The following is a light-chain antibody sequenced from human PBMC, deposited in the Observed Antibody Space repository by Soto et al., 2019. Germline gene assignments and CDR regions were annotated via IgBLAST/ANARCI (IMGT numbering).Light chain of an antibody. V-gene: IGKV1-5*01. J-gene: IGKJ1*01. Sequence: DIQMTQSHSTLSASVGDRVTITCRASQNIERWLAWYQQKPGKAPKLLLYDVSSLESGVPSRFSGSGSATEFILTINGLQPDDFATYFCQQFKSGTWTFGQGTKVDIK. CDR3: QQFKSGTWT. CDR1: QNIERW. CDR2: DVS.